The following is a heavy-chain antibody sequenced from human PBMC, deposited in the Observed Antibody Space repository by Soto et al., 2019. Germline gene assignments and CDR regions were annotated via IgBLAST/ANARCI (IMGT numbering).Heavy chain of an antibody. Sequence: PGEALKISWQASEYSFTSYWIGLGRQMPGKGLEWMGIIYPGDSDTIYSPSFQGQVTMSADKSSRTFFLRWNRLKASDTAMYYCVRSANSAWYFFDYWGQGTLVTVSS. CDR1: EYSFTSYW. CDR3: VRSANSAWYFFDY. CDR2: IYPGDSDT. D-gene: IGHD6-19*01. V-gene: IGHV5-51*01. J-gene: IGHJ4*02.